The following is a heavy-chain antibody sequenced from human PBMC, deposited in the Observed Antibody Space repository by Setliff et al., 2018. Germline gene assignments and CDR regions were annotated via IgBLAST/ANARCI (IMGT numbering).Heavy chain of an antibody. J-gene: IGHJ6*02. V-gene: IGHV4-59*12. Sequence: SETLSLTCIVSGGSINSYYWNWIRQPPGKGLEWIGYIYYSGNSNYDTNYNPSLKSRVTILSDTSKNQFSLKLSSVTAADTAVYYCARAQTSHYYYYYGMDVWGQGTTVTVSS. CDR1: GGSINSYY. CDR3: ARAQTSHYYYYYGMDV. CDR2: IYYSGNSNYDT.